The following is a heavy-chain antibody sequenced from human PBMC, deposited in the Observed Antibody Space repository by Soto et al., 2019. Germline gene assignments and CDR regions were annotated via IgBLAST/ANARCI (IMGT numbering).Heavy chain of an antibody. CDR1: GYTFTSYG. CDR3: ATRVFPTPNYYYYGMDV. V-gene: IGHV1-18*01. J-gene: IGHJ6*02. Sequence: ASVKVSCKASGYTFTSYGISWVRQAPGQGLEWMGWISAYNGNTNYAQKLQGRVTMTTDTSTGTAYMELRSLRSDDTAVYYCATRVFPTPNYYYYGMDVWGQGTTVTVSS. CDR2: ISAYNGNT.